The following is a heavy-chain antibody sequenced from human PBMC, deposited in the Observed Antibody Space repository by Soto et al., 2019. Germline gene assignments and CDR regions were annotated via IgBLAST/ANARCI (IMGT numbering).Heavy chain of an antibody. CDR2: IWSDGSNQ. D-gene: IGHD3-10*01. CDR3: ARERTFGENNHNYMDV. J-gene: IGHJ6*03. Sequence: QVQLVESGGGVVQPGGSLRLSCAASAFTFGRHGMHWVRQAPGKGLQWVGVIWSDGSNQRYAESVKGRFTISRDNSENTLYLQMNSLRAEDTAVYYCARERTFGENNHNYMDVWGTGITVTVSS. V-gene: IGHV3-33*01. CDR1: AFTFGRHG.